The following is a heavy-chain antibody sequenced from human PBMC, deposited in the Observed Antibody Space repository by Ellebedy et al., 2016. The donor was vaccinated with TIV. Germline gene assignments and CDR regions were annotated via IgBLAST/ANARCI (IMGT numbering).Heavy chain of an antibody. J-gene: IGHJ5*02. Sequence: SETLSLTXAVYGGPFSGYYWSWIRQPPGKGLEWIGEINHSGSTNYNPSLKSRVTISVDTSKNQFSLKLSSVTAADTAVYYCARGLSAAVAGINWFDPWGQGTLVTVSS. CDR1: GGPFSGYY. V-gene: IGHV4-34*01. CDR3: ARGLSAAVAGINWFDP. D-gene: IGHD6-19*01. CDR2: INHSGST.